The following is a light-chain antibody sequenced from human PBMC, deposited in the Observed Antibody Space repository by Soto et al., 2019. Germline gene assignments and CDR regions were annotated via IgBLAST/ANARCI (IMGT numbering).Light chain of an antibody. CDR2: AAS. Sequence: DIQMTQSPSPLSASVGDRVTVTCRASQSISRYLNWYQQKPGNAPKLLIYAASNLQSGVPSRFSGSGSGTDFTLTFSSLHPEDFATYFCQQSHPPPLTFGGGTKVEIK. V-gene: IGKV1-39*01. J-gene: IGKJ4*01. CDR3: QQSHPPPLT. CDR1: QSISRY.